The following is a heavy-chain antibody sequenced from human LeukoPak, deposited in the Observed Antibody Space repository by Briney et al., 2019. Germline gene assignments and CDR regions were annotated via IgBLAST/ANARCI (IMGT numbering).Heavy chain of an antibody. CDR1: GFTFSSYS. D-gene: IGHD3-22*01. V-gene: IGHV3-23*01. CDR3: YIPYYDTSAYKGY. Sequence: PGGSLRLSCAASGFTFSSYSMNWVRQAPGKGLEWVSAISGSGGSTYYADSVKGRFTISRDNSKNTLYLQMNSLRAEDTAVYYCYIPYYDTSAYKGYWGQGTLVTVSS. J-gene: IGHJ4*02. CDR2: ISGSGGST.